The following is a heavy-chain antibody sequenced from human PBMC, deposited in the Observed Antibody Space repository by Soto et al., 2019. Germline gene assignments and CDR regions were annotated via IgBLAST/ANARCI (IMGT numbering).Heavy chain of an antibody. D-gene: IGHD3-3*01. Sequence: QVQLVQSGAEMKKPGSSVTVSCKVFGGTFISYSFSWVRQAPGQGPEWMGGIIPIFGTPNYAQKFQGRVTITADGSTSTAYMELSSLRSGDTAVYYCAGGVWRGYSEDYYGMDVWGQGTTVTVSS. CDR1: GGTFISYS. CDR2: IIPIFGTP. V-gene: IGHV1-69*01. J-gene: IGHJ6*02. CDR3: AGGVWRGYSEDYYGMDV.